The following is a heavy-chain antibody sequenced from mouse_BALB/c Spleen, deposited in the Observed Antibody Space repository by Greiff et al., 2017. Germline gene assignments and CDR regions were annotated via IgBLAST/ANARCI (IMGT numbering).Heavy chain of an antibody. CDR1: GYTFTSYW. V-gene: IGHV1S81*02. CDR2: INPSNGRT. Sequence: QVQLQQPGAELVKPGASVKLSCKASGYTFTSYWMHWVKQRPGQGLEWIGEINPSNGRTNYNEKFKSKATLTVDESSSTAYMQLSSLTSEDSAVYYCARSWDEDFDYWGQGTTLTVSS. CDR3: ARSWDEDFDY. D-gene: IGHD4-1*01. J-gene: IGHJ2*01.